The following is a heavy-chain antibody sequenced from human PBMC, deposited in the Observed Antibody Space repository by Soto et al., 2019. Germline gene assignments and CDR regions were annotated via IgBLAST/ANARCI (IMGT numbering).Heavy chain of an antibody. D-gene: IGHD2-15*01. CDR2: IYHSGST. Sequence: TSETLSLTCTVSGGSISSYYWSWIRQPPGKGLEWIGYIYHSGSTYYNPSLKSRVTISVDRSKNQFSLKLSSVTASDTAVYYCARGQVVAAQHWGQGTLVTVSS. V-gene: IGHV4-59*12. J-gene: IGHJ4*02. CDR3: ARGQVVAAQH. CDR1: GGSISSYY.